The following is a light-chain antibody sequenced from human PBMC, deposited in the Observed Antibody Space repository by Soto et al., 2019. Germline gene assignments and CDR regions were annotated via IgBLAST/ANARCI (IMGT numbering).Light chain of an antibody. CDR2: SAS. CDR1: QSISGY. V-gene: IGKV1-39*01. CDR3: QQSYSPPYT. Sequence: DIQMTQSPSSLSASVGDRVTITCRASQSISGYLNWYQQKPGKAPKLLIYSASSLQSGVPSRFSGSGSGTDFTFIISSLQPEDFATDSCQQSYSPPYTFGQGTKLEIK. J-gene: IGKJ2*01.